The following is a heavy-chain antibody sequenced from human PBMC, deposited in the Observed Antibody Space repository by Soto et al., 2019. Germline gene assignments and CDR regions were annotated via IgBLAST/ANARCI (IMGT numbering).Heavy chain of an antibody. V-gene: IGHV4-61*01. CDR3: ARVSIRAVDFDY. D-gene: IGHD4-17*01. CDR2: IYYTGIT. CDR1: GGSVSSDNYY. Sequence: SETLSLTCTVSGGSVSSDNYYWSWIRQPPGKGLEWIGYIYYTGITNYNPSLESRVNISVDTSKSQFSLKLSSVTAAVTAVYYCARVSIRAVDFDYWGQGTLVTVSS. J-gene: IGHJ4*02.